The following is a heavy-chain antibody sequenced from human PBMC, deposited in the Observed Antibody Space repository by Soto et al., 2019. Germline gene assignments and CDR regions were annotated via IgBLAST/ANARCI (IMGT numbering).Heavy chain of an antibody. Sequence: PSETLSLTCNVSGGSISDFYWSWIRQSPGKRPEWIGYLYYTGSINYNPALKSRVTISLDTSKNQFSLKVRSVTAADTAVYYCARGGGYDFRSSQAPPIDVWGQGTTVTVSS. D-gene: IGHD3-3*01. CDR2: LYYTGSI. CDR3: ARGGGYDFRSSQAPPIDV. V-gene: IGHV4-59*01. J-gene: IGHJ6*02. CDR1: GGSISDFY.